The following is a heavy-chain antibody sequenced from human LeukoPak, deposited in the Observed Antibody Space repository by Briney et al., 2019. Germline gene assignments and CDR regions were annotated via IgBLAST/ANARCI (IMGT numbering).Heavy chain of an antibody. J-gene: IGHJ4*02. CDR3: ARDKRVRDYYGSGSYYPMSY. CDR1: GYTFTSYG. V-gene: IGHV1-18*01. CDR2: ISAYNGNT. Sequence: GASVKVSCKASGYTFTSYGISWVRQAPGQGLEWMGWISAYNGNTNYAQKLQGRVTMTTDTSTSTAYMELRSLRSDDTAVYYCARDKRVRDYYGSGSYYPMSYWGQGTLVTVSS. D-gene: IGHD3-10*01.